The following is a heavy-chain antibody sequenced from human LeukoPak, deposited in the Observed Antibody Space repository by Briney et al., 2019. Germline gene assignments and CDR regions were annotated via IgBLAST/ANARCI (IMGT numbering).Heavy chain of an antibody. J-gene: IGHJ3*02. V-gene: IGHV4-39*01. Sequence: PSETLSLTCTVSGGSISTSSYYWGWIRQPPGKGLEWIGTLHYSGSTYRNPSLKSRVTISVDTSKNRFSLKLSSLTVADTAVYYCARHRAADPSDAFDIWGQGTMVTVS. CDR3: ARHRAADPSDAFDI. CDR2: LHYSGST. CDR1: GGSISTSSYY. D-gene: IGHD6-13*01.